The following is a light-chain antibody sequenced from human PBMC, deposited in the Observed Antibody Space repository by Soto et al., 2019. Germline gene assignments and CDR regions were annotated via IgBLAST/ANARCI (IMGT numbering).Light chain of an antibody. J-gene: IGKJ3*01. Sequence: EIVLTQSPGTLSLSPGERATLSCRASQSLTNMYLAWYQQRPGQAPRLLIYGASSRATGIPDRFSGSGSGTDFTLTISRQEPEDFAVYYCQQYGSSPNTFGPGAKVDIK. CDR3: QQYGSSPNT. CDR1: QSLTNMY. V-gene: IGKV3-20*01. CDR2: GAS.